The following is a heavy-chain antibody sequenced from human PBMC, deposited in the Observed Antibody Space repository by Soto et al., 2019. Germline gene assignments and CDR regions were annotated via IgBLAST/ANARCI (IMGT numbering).Heavy chain of an antibody. CDR1: GFTFSSYA. V-gene: IGHV3-23*01. D-gene: IGHD3-3*01. CDR2: IRGSGGNT. J-gene: IGHJ4*02. CDR3: AKDATILEPHFDY. Sequence: GGSLRLSCAASGFTFSSYAMHWVRQAPGKGLEWVSAIRGSGGNTYYADSVKGRFTISRDNSKNTLYLQMNSLRAEDTAVYYCAKDATILEPHFDYWGQGTLVTVSS.